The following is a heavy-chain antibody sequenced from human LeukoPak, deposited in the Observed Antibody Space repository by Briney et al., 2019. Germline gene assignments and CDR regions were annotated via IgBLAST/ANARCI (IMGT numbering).Heavy chain of an antibody. CDR2: IYYSGST. D-gene: IGHD3-22*01. CDR3: AREVTYYDSSGYYSPAFDI. Sequence: SETLSLTCTVSGGSISSGDYYWTWIRQPPGNGLEWIGYIYYSGSTYYNPSLKSRVIISVDTSKNQFSLKLSSVTAADTAVYYCAREVTYYDSSGYYSPAFDIWGQGTMVTVSS. CDR1: GGSISSGDYY. J-gene: IGHJ3*02. V-gene: IGHV4-30-4*08.